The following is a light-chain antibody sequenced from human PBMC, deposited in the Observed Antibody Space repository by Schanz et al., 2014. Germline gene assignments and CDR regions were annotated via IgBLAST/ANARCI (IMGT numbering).Light chain of an antibody. V-gene: IGKV3D-15*01. CDR1: QSVSTN. Sequence: EIVMTQSPATLSVSPGERATLSCRASQSVSTNLAWYQQKPGQAPRLLIYGASTRATGIPARFSGGGSVTEFTLTISSLQSEDFAVYFCHQYHDWPPHTFGQGTRLEIK. CDR3: HQYHDWPPHT. J-gene: IGKJ2*01. CDR2: GAS.